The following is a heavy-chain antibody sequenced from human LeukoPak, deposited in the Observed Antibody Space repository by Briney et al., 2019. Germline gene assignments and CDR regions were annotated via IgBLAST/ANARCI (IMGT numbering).Heavy chain of an antibody. J-gene: IGHJ4*02. Sequence: PSETLSLTCTVSGGSISSSSYYWGWIRQPPGKGLEWIGSIYYSGSTYYNPSLKSRVTISVDTSKNQFSLKLSSVTAADTAVYYCASFYGSGSWGIDYWGQGTLVTVSS. CDR2: IYYSGST. V-gene: IGHV4-39*07. CDR3: ASFYGSGSWGIDY. CDR1: GGSISSSSYY. D-gene: IGHD3-10*01.